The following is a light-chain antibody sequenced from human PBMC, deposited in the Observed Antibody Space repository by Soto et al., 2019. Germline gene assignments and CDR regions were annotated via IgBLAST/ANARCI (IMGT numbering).Light chain of an antibody. CDR1: QSISSW. V-gene: IGKV1-5*01. J-gene: IGKJ1*01. CDR3: QQYNSYLWT. CDR2: DAS. Sequence: DIQMTQSPSTLSASVGDRVTITCRASQSISSWLAWYQQKPGKAPKLLIYDASSLESGVPSRFSGSGSGPEVALTISSLQPDDFATYYCQQYNSYLWTFGQGTKVEIK.